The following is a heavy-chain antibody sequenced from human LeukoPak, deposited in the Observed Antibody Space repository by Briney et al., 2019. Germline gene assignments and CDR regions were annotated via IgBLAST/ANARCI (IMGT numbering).Heavy chain of an antibody. V-gene: IGHV4-39*01. J-gene: IGHJ5*02. CDR1: GGSISSSSYY. Sequence: SETLSLTCTVSGGSISSSSYYWGWIRQPPGKGLEWIGSIYYSGSTYYNPSLKSRVTISVDTSKNQFSLKLSSVTAADTAVYYCARHKAYGSGSYYKGFDPWGQGTLVTVSS. CDR2: IYYSGST. CDR3: ARHKAYGSGSYYKGFDP. D-gene: IGHD3-10*01.